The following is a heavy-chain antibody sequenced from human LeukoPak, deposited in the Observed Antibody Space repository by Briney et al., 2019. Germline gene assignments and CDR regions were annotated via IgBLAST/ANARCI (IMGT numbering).Heavy chain of an antibody. CDR3: ARGRPWMAVAGKSHLAY. CDR2: INHSGST. CDR1: SGSFSGYY. D-gene: IGHD6-19*01. Sequence: PSETLSLTCAVYSGSFSGYYWSWIRQPPGKGLEWIGEINHSGSTNYNPSLKSRVTISVDTSKNQFSLKLSSVTAADTAVYYCARGRPWMAVAGKSHLAYWGQGTLVTVSS. J-gene: IGHJ4*02. V-gene: IGHV4-34*01.